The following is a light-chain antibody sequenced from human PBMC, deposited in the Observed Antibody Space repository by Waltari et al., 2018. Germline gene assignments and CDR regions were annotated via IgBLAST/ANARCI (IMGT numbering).Light chain of an antibody. Sequence: EIVLTQSPGTLSLSPGERATLSCRAIKSLSIDLAWYQQKPGRAPRLLIYHASSRATGVPDRFSGSGSGTDFSLTISRLEPEDFAVYYCQHYVSLPVTFGQGTKVEIK. V-gene: IGKV3-20*01. CDR2: HAS. J-gene: IGKJ1*01. CDR3: QHYVSLPVT. CDR1: KSLSID.